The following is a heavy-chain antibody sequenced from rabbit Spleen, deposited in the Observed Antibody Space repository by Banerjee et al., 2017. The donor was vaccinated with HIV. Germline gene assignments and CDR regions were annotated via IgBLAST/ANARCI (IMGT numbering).Heavy chain of an antibody. J-gene: IGHJ3*01. Sequence: EQLEESGGDLVKPEGSLTLTCTASGFSFSGNWHMCWVRQAPGKGLEWIACIYLGSVGGIYYANWVNGRFTISKTSSTTVTLQMTSLTAADTATYFCARAIVPWMGLTRLDLWGPGTLVTV. V-gene: IGHV1S45*01. CDR1: GFSFSGNWH. D-gene: IGHD4-1*01. CDR2: IYLGSVGGI. CDR3: ARAIVPWMGLTRLDL.